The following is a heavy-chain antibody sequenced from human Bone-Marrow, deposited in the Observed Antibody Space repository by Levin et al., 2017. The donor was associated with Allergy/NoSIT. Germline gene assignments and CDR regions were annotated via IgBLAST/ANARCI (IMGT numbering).Heavy chain of an antibody. CDR1: GYTFTSYW. CDR3: ARHTGDPKITLDL. V-gene: IGHV5-51*01. Sequence: GESLKISCQASGYTFTSYWIGWVRQMPGKGLEWMGIIFPGDSDTRYTPSFQGQVSLPADKPISPAFLQWSSLKASDTATYKCARHTGDPKITLDLWGQGTRVTVSS. CDR2: IFPGDSDT. D-gene: IGHD1-1*01. J-gene: IGHJ5*02.